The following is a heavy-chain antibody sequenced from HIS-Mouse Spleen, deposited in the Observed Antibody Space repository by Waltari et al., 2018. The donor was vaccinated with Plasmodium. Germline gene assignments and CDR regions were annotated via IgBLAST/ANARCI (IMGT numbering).Heavy chain of an antibody. D-gene: IGHD7-27*01. CDR3: AREFGTGNWYFDL. J-gene: IGHJ2*01. CDR2: IKQDGSEK. CDR1: GFTFVTYW. V-gene: IGHV3-7*01. Sequence: EVQLVESGGGLVQPGGSMRLSCAASGFTFVTYWMSWVRKAPGKGLEWVANIKQDGSEKYYVDSVKGRFTISRDNAKNSLYLQMNSLRAEDTAVYYCAREFGTGNWYFDLWGRGTLVTVSS.